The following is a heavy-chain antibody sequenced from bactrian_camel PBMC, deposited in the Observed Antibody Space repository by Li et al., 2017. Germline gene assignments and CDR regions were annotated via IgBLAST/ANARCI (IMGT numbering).Heavy chain of an antibody. CDR1: GYTDSIVF. CDR2: IFSDSGDT. V-gene: IGHV3S6*01. D-gene: IGHD4*01. CDR3: AAVRLGRLCDFRDGDWAY. Sequence: QVQLVESGGGSVQAGGSLRLSCVASGYTDSIVFMTWSRQAPGKGREVVAKIFSDSGDTSYDDSVKGRFTISQNSAKNTAYLQMDSLRPEDAATYSCAAVRLGRLCDFRDGDWAYWGQGTQVTVS. J-gene: IGHJ4*01.